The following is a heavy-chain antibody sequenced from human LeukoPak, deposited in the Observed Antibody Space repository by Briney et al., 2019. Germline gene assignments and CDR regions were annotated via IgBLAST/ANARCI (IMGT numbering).Heavy chain of an antibody. CDR2: IYTSGST. J-gene: IGHJ6*03. CDR3: ARPPGVKYYYYYRDV. V-gene: IGHV4-4*09. Sequence: PSETLSLTCTVSGGSISSYYWSWIRQPPGKGLEWIGYIYTSGSTNYNPSLKSRVTISVDTSKNQFSLKLSSVTAADTAVYYCARPPGVKYYYYYRDVWGKGPPVPVSS. CDR1: GGSISSYY. D-gene: IGHD3-10*01.